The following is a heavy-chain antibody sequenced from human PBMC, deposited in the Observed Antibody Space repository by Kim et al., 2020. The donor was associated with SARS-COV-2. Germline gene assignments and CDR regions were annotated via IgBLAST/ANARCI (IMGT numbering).Heavy chain of an antibody. CDR3: ARVRDILTGYRLDYYGMDV. D-gene: IGHD3-9*01. Sequence: SETLSLTCTVSGGSISSYYWSWIRQPPGKGLEWIGYIYYSGSTNYNPSLKSRVTISVDTSKNQFSLKLSSVTAADTAVYYCARVRDILTGYRLDYYGMDVWGQGTTVTVSS. J-gene: IGHJ6*02. CDR2: IYYSGST. V-gene: IGHV4-59*01. CDR1: GGSISSYY.